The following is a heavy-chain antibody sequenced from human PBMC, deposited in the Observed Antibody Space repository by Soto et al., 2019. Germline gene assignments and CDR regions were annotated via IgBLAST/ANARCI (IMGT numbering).Heavy chain of an antibody. CDR3: ATGEHPGIAAAGHNWFDP. V-gene: IGHV1-24*01. Sequence: ASVKVSCKVSGYTLTELSMHWVRQAPGKGLEWMGGFDPEDGETIYAQKFQGRVTMTEDTSTDTAYMELSSLRSEDTAVYYCATGEHPGIAAAGHNWFDPWGQGTLVTVSS. D-gene: IGHD6-13*01. CDR2: FDPEDGET. CDR1: GYTLTELS. J-gene: IGHJ5*02.